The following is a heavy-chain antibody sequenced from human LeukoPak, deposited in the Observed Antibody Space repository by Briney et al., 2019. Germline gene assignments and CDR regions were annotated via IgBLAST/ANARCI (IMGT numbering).Heavy chain of an antibody. CDR2: IYSGGST. Sequence: GGSLRLSCAASGFTFSSYAMSWVRQAPGKGLEWVSVIYSGGSTYYADSVKGRFTISRDNSKNTLYLQMNSLRAEDTAVYYCARDLNYYGSGSSRNWGQGTLVTVSS. CDR1: GFTFSSYA. CDR3: ARDLNYYGSGSSRN. D-gene: IGHD3-10*01. V-gene: IGHV3-53*01. J-gene: IGHJ4*02.